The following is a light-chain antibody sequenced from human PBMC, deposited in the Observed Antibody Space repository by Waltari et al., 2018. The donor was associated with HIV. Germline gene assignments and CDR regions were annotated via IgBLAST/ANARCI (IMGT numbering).Light chain of an antibody. Sequence: QSALTQPASVSASPGQSITISCTGTSSDAGRYNLVSWYQQHPGKAPKLMIYEVSKRPSGVSNRFSGSKSGNTASLTISGLQAEDEADYYCCSYAGSSTLVFGGGTKLTVL. CDR2: EVS. CDR1: SSDAGRYNL. CDR3: CSYAGSSTLV. V-gene: IGLV2-23*02. J-gene: IGLJ3*02.